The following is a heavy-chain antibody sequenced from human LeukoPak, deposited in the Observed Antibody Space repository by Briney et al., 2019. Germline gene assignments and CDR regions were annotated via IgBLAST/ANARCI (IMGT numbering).Heavy chain of an antibody. J-gene: IGHJ4*02. Sequence: GGSLRLSCVVSGFSFNNYRMTWVRQAPGKGLEWVANIKQDGSEKQYVDSVKGRFTISRDNAKNLLYLQMNSLRAEDTAVYYCARVGRDGYNLVLGDYWGQGTLVTVSS. D-gene: IGHD5-24*01. CDR1: GFSFNNYR. V-gene: IGHV3-7*01. CDR2: IKQDGSEK. CDR3: ARVGRDGYNLVLGDY.